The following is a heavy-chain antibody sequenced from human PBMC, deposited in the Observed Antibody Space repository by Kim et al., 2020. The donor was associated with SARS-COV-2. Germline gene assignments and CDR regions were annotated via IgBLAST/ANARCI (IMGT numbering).Heavy chain of an antibody. J-gene: IGHJ5*02. CDR3: ARHHEILWFGAWFDP. D-gene: IGHD3-10*01. V-gene: IGHV4-39*01. Sequence: PPLKSRVTISVDTSKKQYSLNVSSVTAADAAVYYCARHHEILWFGAWFDPWGQGTLVTVSS.